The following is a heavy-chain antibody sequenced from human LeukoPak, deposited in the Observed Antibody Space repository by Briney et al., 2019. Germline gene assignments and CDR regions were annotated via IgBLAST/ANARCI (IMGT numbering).Heavy chain of an antibody. J-gene: IGHJ4*02. D-gene: IGHD3-16*01. CDR1: GYTFTSYD. Sequence: ASVKVSCKASGYTFTSYDINWVRQATGQGLEWMGWMSPNSGDTGYAQEFQGRLTMTRDTSISTAYMELSSLRSEDTAVYYCVRTPPNWGTDYWGQGTLVTVSS. CDR3: VRTPPNWGTDY. CDR2: MSPNSGDT. V-gene: IGHV1-8*01.